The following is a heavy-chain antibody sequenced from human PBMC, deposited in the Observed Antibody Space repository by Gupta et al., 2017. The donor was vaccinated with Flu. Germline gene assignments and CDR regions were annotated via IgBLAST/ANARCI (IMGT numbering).Heavy chain of an antibody. CDR1: GFTFYTYV. D-gene: IGHD4-17*01. V-gene: IGHV3-30*18. CDR3: AKTPRDYGDYDYYFDS. CDR2: ISFDGNTE. J-gene: IGHJ4*02. Sequence: QVRLVESGGGVVQPGTSVRLSCVASGFTFYTYVMHWVRQAPGKGLEWVALISFDGNTENYEDSVKGRFTISRDNSKNTLYLQMNSLTAEDTAVYYCAKTPRDYGDYDYYFDSWGQGTLVAVSS.